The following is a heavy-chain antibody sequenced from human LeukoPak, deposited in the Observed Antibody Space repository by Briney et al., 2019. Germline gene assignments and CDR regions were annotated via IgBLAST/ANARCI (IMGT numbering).Heavy chain of an antibody. D-gene: IGHD6-13*01. CDR3: ARTIAAPFTHYFDY. Sequence: ASVKVSCKASGYTFTSYDITWVRQAPGQGLEWMGWININNGETNYAQNVRARVTMTTDTSTNTAYMELWSLRSDDTAIYYCARTIAAPFTHYFDYWGQGTLVTVAS. CDR2: ININNGET. CDR1: GYTFTSYD. V-gene: IGHV1-18*01. J-gene: IGHJ4*02.